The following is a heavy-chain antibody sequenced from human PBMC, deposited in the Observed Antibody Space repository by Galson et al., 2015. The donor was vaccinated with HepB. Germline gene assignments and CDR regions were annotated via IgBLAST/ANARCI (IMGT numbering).Heavy chain of an antibody. CDR3: ARLVVADSYYYYGMDV. CDR2: INSDGSST. D-gene: IGHD2-15*01. V-gene: IGHV3-74*01. Sequence: LRLSCAASGFTFSSYWMHWVRQAPGKGLVWVSRINSDGSSTSYADSVKGRFTISRDNAKNTLYLQMNSLRTEDTAVYYCARLVVADSYYYYGMDVWGQGTTVTVSS. CDR1: GFTFSSYW. J-gene: IGHJ6*02.